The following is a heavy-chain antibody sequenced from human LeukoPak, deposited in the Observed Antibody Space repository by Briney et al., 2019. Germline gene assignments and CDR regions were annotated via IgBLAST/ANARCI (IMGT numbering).Heavy chain of an antibody. V-gene: IGHV1-69*13. CDR3: ARVNYYDSRGYRHFDY. CDR2: INPIFGTA. Sequence: SVKVSCKASGYTFTSYGISWVRQAPGQGLEWMGGINPIFGTANYAQKFQGRVTINADDSMSTAYMELSSLRSEDTAVYYCARVNYYDSRGYRHFDYWGQGTLVTVSS. J-gene: IGHJ4*02. CDR1: GYTFTSYG. D-gene: IGHD3-22*01.